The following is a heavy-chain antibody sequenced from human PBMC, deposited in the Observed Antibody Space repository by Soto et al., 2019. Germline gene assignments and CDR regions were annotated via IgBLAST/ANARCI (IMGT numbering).Heavy chain of an antibody. CDR2: IDPSDSYT. Sequence: EVQLVQSGAELKKPGESLRISCKGSGYTFTNYWISWVRQMPGKGLEWMGRIDPSDSYTSYSPSFEGHVTISTDKSISTAYLQWNSLRASDTAIYYCARHSLSVPRFDRWGQGTLVTVSS. CDR1: GYTFTNYW. J-gene: IGHJ5*02. CDR3: ARHSLSVPRFDR. V-gene: IGHV5-10-1*01. D-gene: IGHD6-19*01.